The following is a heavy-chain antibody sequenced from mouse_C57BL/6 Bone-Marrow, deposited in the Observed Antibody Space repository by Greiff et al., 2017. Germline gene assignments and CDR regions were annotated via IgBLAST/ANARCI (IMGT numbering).Heavy chain of an antibody. CDR1: GYTFTDYS. D-gene: IGHD2-3*01. V-gene: IGHV1-62-2*01. CDR3: ARRGLIYDGYLLGY. Sequence: QVQLQQSGAELVKPGASVKLSCKASGYTFTDYSIHWVKQRPGQGLEWIGWFYPGSGSTKYNEKFKDKATLTADKSSSRVYMELSRLTSEDSAVYFCARRGLIYDGYLLGYWCRGTTLTVSS. CDR2: FYPGSGST. J-gene: IGHJ2*01.